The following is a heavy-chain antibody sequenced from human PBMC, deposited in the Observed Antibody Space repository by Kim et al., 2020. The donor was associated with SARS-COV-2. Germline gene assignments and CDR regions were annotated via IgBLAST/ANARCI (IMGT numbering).Heavy chain of an antibody. CDR3: AKARTTIAAPYIDY. J-gene: IGHJ4*02. D-gene: IGHD6-13*01. CDR2: ISGSGGST. V-gene: IGHV3-23*01. Sequence: GGSLRLSCAASGFTFSSYAMSWVRQAPGKGLEWVAAISGSGGSTYYADAATGRFTISRANSKNTLILQMNILRPEDKAAYYYAKARTTIAAPYIDYCGQG. CDR1: GFTFSSYA.